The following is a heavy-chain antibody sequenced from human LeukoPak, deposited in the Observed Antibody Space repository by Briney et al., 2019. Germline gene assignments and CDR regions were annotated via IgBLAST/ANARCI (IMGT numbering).Heavy chain of an antibody. D-gene: IGHD3-22*01. CDR3: ARDHYYDSSGYLRYHYYGMDV. J-gene: IGHJ6*02. CDR2: IDSSSLSII. Sequence: GGSLRLSCAASGFTFSSYSMNWVRQAPGKGLEWVSYIDSSSLSIIYYAESVKGRFTISRDNAKNSLYLQMNSLRAEDTAVYYCARDHYYDSSGYLRYHYYGMDVWGQGTTVTVSS. V-gene: IGHV3-48*04. CDR1: GFTFSSYS.